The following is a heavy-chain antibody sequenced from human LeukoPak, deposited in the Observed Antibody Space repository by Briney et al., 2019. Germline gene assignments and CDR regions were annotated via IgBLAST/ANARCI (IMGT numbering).Heavy chain of an antibody. CDR1: GFTFSSYE. D-gene: IGHD2-21*01. J-gene: IGHJ6*03. V-gene: IGHV3-48*03. Sequence: GGSLRLSCAASGFTFSSYEMNWVRQAPGKGLEWVSYISSSGSTIYYADSVKGRFTISRDNAKNSLYLQMNSLRAEDTAVYYCARGRTVIYDYYYYYLDVWGKGTTVTISS. CDR3: ARGRTVIYDYYYYYLDV. CDR2: ISSSGSTI.